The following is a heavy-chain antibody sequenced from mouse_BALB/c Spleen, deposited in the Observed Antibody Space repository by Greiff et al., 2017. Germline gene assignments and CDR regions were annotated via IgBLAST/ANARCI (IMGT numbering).Heavy chain of an antibody. V-gene: IGHV1-54*01. CDR1: GYAFTNYL. CDR3: ARVGSVTFYAMDY. Sequence: QVQLQQSGAELVRPGTSVKVSCKASGYAFTNYLIEWVKQRPGQGLEWIGVINPGSGGTNYNEKFKGKATLTADKSSSTAYMQLSSLTSDDSAVYFCARVGSVTFYAMDYWGQGTSVTVSS. D-gene: IGHD2-2*01. J-gene: IGHJ4*01. CDR2: INPGSGGT.